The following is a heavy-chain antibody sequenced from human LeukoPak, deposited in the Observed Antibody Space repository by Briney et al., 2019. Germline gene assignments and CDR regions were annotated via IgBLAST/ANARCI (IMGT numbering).Heavy chain of an antibody. J-gene: IGHJ4*02. V-gene: IGHV3-23*01. CDR3: AKSMVRGVIKSSYYFDY. D-gene: IGHD3-10*01. CDR2: ISGSGGST. Sequence: KTGGSLRLSCAASGFTFSSYAMSWVRQAPGKGLEWVSAISGSGGSTYYADSVKGRFTISRDNSKNTLYLQMNSLRAEDTAVYYCAKSMVRGVIKSSYYFDYWGQGTLVTVSS. CDR1: GFTFSSYA.